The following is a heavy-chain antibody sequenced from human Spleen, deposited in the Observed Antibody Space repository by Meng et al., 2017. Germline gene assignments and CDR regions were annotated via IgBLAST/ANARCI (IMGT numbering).Heavy chain of an antibody. Sequence: VQLHVARAGLLKPSAPLALSCVSFGWSFSDSYRSWIRQRPGKGLEWIGEINPSGSTNYNPSLESRATISVDTSQNNLSLKLSSVTAADSAVYYCARGPTTMAHDFDYWGQGTLVTVSS. CDR1: GWSFSDSY. CDR3: ARGPTTMAHDFDY. D-gene: IGHD4-11*01. CDR2: INPSGST. V-gene: IGHV4-34*01. J-gene: IGHJ4*02.